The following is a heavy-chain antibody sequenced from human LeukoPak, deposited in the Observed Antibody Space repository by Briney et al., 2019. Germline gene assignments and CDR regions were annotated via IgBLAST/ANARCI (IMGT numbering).Heavy chain of an antibody. CDR3: ATSSPYSGSYTGRPARDYYYMDV. Sequence: GGPLRLSCAASGFTFSSYAMSWVRQAPGKGLEWVSAISGSDGSTYYADSVKGRFTISRDNSKNTLYLQMNSLRAEDTAVYYCATSSPYSGSYTGRPARDYYYMDVWGKGTTVTVSS. CDR2: ISGSDGST. CDR1: GFTFSSYA. D-gene: IGHD1-26*01. J-gene: IGHJ6*03. V-gene: IGHV3-23*01.